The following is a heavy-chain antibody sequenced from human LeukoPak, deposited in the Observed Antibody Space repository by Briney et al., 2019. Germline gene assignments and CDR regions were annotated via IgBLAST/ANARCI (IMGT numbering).Heavy chain of an antibody. V-gene: IGHV4-39*01. CDR3: ARLRVAGTYFQH. CDR1: GGSISSSSYY. Sequence: SETLSLTCTVSGGSISSSSYYWGWIRQPPGKGLEWIGSIYYSGSTYYNPSLKSRVTISVDTSKNQFSLKLSSVTAADAAVYYCARLRVAGTYFQHWGQGTLVTVSS. J-gene: IGHJ1*01. D-gene: IGHD6-19*01. CDR2: IYYSGST.